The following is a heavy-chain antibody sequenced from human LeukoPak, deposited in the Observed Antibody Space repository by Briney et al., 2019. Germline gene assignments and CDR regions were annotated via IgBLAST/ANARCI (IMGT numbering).Heavy chain of an antibody. CDR3: ASRRYYYDSSGTQVLGNDY. D-gene: IGHD3-22*01. Sequence: APVKVSCKASGGTFSSYAISWVRQAPGQGLEWMGGIIPIFGTANYAQKFQGRVTITADESTSTAYMELSSLRSEDTAVYYCASRRYYYDSSGTQVLGNDYWGQGTLVTVSS. V-gene: IGHV1-69*13. J-gene: IGHJ4*02. CDR2: IIPIFGTA. CDR1: GGTFSSYA.